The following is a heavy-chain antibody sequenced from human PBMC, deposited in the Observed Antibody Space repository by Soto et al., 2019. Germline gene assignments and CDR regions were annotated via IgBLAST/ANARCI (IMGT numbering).Heavy chain of an antibody. V-gene: IGHV3-7*05. J-gene: IGHJ5*02. Sequence: EVQLVESGGGLVQSGGSLRLSCAASGFTFSSYWMSWVRQGPGKGPGWVANIKQDGSEIYYVDSEKGRFTISRDNAKSSLYLQMPSLRAEDTAVYHCAKSISAIPGDAWGQGTLVTVST. CDR2: IKQDGSEI. CDR1: GFTFSSYW. CDR3: AKSISAIPGDA. D-gene: IGHD2-2*01.